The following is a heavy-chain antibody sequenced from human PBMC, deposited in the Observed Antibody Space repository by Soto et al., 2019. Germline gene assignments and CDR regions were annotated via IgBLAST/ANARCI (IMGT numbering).Heavy chain of an antibody. CDR2: ISGSGGST. CDR3: AKAQFEYSSSSVAFDI. Sequence: GGSLRLSCAASGFTFSSYAMSWVRQAPGKGLEWVSAISGSGGSTYYADSVKGRFTISRDNSKNTLYLQMSSLRAEDTAVYYCAKAQFEYSSSSVAFDIWGQGTMVTVSS. D-gene: IGHD6-6*01. CDR1: GFTFSSYA. J-gene: IGHJ3*02. V-gene: IGHV3-23*01.